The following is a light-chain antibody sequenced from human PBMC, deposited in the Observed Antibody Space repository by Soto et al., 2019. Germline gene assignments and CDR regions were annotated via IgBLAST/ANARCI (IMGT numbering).Light chain of an antibody. J-gene: IGKJ4*01. CDR3: QQRSDWPLT. V-gene: IGKV3-11*01. Sequence: EIVLTHSPATLSLSPGERATLSCRASQSVRSYLAWYQQKPGQAPRLLIYEASNRATGIPSRFSGSGSGTDFTLTISSLEPEDFAVYYCQQRSDWPLTFGGGTKVELK. CDR2: EAS. CDR1: QSVRSY.